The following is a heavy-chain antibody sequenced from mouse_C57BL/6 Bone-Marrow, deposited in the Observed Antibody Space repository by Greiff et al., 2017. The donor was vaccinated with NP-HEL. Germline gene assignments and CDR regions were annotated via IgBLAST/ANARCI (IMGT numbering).Heavy chain of an antibody. Sequence: QVQLQQSGPELVKPGASVKISCKASGYAFSSSWMNWVKQRPGKGLEWIGRIYPGDGDTNYNGKFKGKATLTADKSSSTAYMQLSSLTSEDSAVYFCAPYGSDWFAYWGQGTLVTVSA. J-gene: IGHJ3*01. CDR3: APYGSDWFAY. D-gene: IGHD1-1*01. CDR2: IYPGDGDT. V-gene: IGHV1-82*01. CDR1: GYAFSSSW.